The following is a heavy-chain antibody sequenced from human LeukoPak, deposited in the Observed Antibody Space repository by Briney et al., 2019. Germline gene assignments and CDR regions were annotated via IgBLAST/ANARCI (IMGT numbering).Heavy chain of an antibody. J-gene: IGHJ6*03. D-gene: IGHD3-16*01. CDR2: ISFHGTDT. CDR1: GFTFSSYA. V-gene: IGHV3-30*04. Sequence: GGSLRLSCAASGFTFSSYAIHWVRQAPGKGLEWVAVISFHGTDTFYADSVKGRFTISRDNAKNSLYLQMNSLRAEDTAVYYCARDLIRGYMDVWGKGTTVTVSS. CDR3: ARDLIRGYMDV.